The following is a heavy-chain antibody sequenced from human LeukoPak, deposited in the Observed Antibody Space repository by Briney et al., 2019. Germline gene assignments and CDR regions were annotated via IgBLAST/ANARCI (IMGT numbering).Heavy chain of an antibody. CDR2: ISRGAGST. CDR3: GPLGIAVAENFDY. Sequence: GGSLRLSCAASGFTFSSYGMSWVRQAPGKGLEWVSHISRGAGSTYYADSVKGRFTISRDNSKNTLFLQMNSLRAEDTAVYYCGPLGIAVAENFDYWGQGTLVTVSS. D-gene: IGHD6-19*01. CDR1: GFTFSSYG. J-gene: IGHJ4*02. V-gene: IGHV3-23*01.